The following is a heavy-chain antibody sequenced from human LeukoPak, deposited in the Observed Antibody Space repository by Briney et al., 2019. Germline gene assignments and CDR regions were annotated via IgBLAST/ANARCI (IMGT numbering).Heavy chain of an antibody. D-gene: IGHD1-26*01. Sequence: GSLRLSCAASGFTFSSYSMNWVRQAPGKGLEWVSSISSSSSYIYYADSVKGRFTISRDNAKNSLYLQMNSLRAEDTAVYYCARDFTVGAGTFDYWGQGTLVTVSS. CDR1: GFTFSSYS. CDR2: ISSSSSYI. CDR3: ARDFTVGAGTFDY. V-gene: IGHV3-21*01. J-gene: IGHJ4*02.